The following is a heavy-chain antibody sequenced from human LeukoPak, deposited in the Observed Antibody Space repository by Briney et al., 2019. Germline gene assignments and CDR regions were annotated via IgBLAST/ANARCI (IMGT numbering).Heavy chain of an antibody. D-gene: IGHD2-8*01. V-gene: IGHV4-38-2*01. CDR3: AGIPDVLMVYSHAFDI. CDR1: GYSITSGYY. CDR2: IYHSGST. Sequence: SETLSLTCAVSGYSITSGYYWGWIRQPPGKGLEWIGSIYHSGSTYYNPSLKSRVTISVDTSKNQFSLKLSSVTTADTAVYYCAGIPDVLMVYSHAFDIRAKGQWSPSLQ. J-gene: IGHJ3*02.